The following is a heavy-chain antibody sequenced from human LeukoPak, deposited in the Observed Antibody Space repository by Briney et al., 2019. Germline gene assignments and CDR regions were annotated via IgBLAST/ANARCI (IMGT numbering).Heavy chain of an antibody. CDR3: ARANRYDLHFDY. Sequence: SETLSLTCTVSGGYISSYYWSWIRQPPGKGLEWIGYNYYSGSSNYNPSLKSRVTISVDTSKNQISLKLSSVTAADTAVYYCARANRYDLHFDYWGQGTLVTVSS. D-gene: IGHD5-12*01. J-gene: IGHJ4*02. V-gene: IGHV4-59*01. CDR2: NYYSGSS. CDR1: GGYISSYY.